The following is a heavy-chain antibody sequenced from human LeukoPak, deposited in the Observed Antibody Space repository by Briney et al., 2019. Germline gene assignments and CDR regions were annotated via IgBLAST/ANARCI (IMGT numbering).Heavy chain of an antibody. CDR1: GYTFTDYY. CDR2: INPNSGGT. CDR3: ARFWNDPYYFDY. Sequence: ASVKVSCKASGYTFTDYYMHWVRQAPGQGLEWMGRINPNSGGTNYAQKFQGRVTITRDTSISTAYLQWSSLKASDTAMYYCARFWNDPYYFDYWGQGTLVTVSS. J-gene: IGHJ4*02. D-gene: IGHD1-1*01. V-gene: IGHV1-2*06.